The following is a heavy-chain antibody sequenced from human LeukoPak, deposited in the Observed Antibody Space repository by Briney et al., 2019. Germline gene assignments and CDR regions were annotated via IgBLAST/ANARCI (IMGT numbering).Heavy chain of an antibody. V-gene: IGHV3-30*02. Sequence: GWSLRLSCAASGFTFSSYGMHWVRQAPGKGLEWVAFIRYDGSNKYYADSVKGRFTISRDNSKNTLYLQMNSLRAEDTAVYNCAKDLGYSGYDPLGLWGQGTLVTVSS. CDR3: AKDLGYSGYDPLGL. J-gene: IGHJ4*02. CDR1: GFTFSSYG. D-gene: IGHD5-12*01. CDR2: IRYDGSNK.